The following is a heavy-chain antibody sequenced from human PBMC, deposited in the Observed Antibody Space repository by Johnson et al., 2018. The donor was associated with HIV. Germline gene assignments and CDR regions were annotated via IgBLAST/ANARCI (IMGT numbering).Heavy chain of an antibody. CDR3: ARERVGGWEDALDM. V-gene: IGHV3-30-3*01. Sequence: QVQLVESGGGVVQPGRSLRLSCAASGFTFSSYAMHWVRQAPGKGLEWVAVISYDGSNKYYADSVKGRFTISRDNSKNTLYLQMNSLRTEDTAVYYCARERVGGWEDALDMWGQGTMVTVSS. CDR2: ISYDGSNK. J-gene: IGHJ3*02. D-gene: IGHD6-19*01. CDR1: GFTFSSYA.